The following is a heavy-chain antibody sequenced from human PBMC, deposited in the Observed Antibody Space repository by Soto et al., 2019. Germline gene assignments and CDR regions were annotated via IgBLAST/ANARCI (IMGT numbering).Heavy chain of an antibody. CDR3: ASPLTSYCSSTSCYPFDY. CDR1: GFTFSSYA. Sequence: GGSLRLSCAASGFTFSSYAMHWVRQAPGKGLEWVAVISYDGSNKYYADSVKGRFTISRDNSKNTLYLQMNSLRAEDTAVYYCASPLTSYCSSTSCYPFDYWGQGTLVTVSS. V-gene: IGHV3-30*04. CDR2: ISYDGSNK. J-gene: IGHJ4*02. D-gene: IGHD2-2*01.